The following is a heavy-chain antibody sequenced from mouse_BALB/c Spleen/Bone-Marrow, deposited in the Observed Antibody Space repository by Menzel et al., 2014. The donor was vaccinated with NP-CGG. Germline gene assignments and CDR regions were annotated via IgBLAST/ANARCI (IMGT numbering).Heavy chain of an antibody. CDR2: IHLSDSES. Sequence: QVHVKQSGAELVRPGASVKLSCKASGYSFTSYWMNWVKQRPGQGLEWIGMIHLSDSESRLNQKFKDKATLTVDKSSSTAYMQLSSPTSKDSAVYYCTRYDLTTRAFAYWGQGTLVTVSA. D-gene: IGHD3-3*01. V-gene: IGHV1S82*01. CDR3: TRYDLTTRAFAY. CDR1: GYSFTSYW. J-gene: IGHJ3*01.